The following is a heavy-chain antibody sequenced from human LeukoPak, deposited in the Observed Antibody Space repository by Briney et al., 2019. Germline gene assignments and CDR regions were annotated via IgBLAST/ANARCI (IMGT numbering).Heavy chain of an antibody. J-gene: IGHJ3*02. CDR3: ARAWASSWYGGDAFDI. V-gene: IGHV1-8*01. CDR2: MNPNSGNT. Sequence: ASVKVSCKASGYTFTSHDINWVRQATGQGLEWMGWMNPNSGNTGYAQKFQGRVTMTRNTSISTAYMELSSLRSEDTAVYYCARAWASSWYGGDAFDIWGQGTMVTVSS. D-gene: IGHD6-13*01. CDR1: GYTFTSHD.